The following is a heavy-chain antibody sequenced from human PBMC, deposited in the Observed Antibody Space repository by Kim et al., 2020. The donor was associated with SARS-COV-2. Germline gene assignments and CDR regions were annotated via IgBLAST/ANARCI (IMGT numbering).Heavy chain of an antibody. CDR3: AKDGRYYDILTGYYPSTYYYYYGMDV. D-gene: IGHD3-9*01. J-gene: IGHJ6*02. CDR1: GFTFSSYG. CDR2: ISYDGSNK. Sequence: RGSLRLSCAASGFTFSSYGMHWVRQAPGKGLEWVAVISYDGSNKYYADSVKGRFTISRDNSKNTLYLQMNSLRAEDTAVYYCAKDGRYYDILTGYYPSTYYYYYGMDVWGQGTTVTVSS. V-gene: IGHV3-30*18.